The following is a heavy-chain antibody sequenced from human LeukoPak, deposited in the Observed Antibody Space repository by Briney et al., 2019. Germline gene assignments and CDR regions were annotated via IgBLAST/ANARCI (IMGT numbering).Heavy chain of an antibody. CDR2: IGFGGDT. CDR1: GLTFSNDD. J-gene: IGHJ5*02. Sequence: GGSLRLSCAASGLTFSNDDMHWVRQATGKSLEWVSGIGFGGDTYYSGSVKGRFTISRENAKNSLYLQMNSLRVGDTAVYYCARALRGNWFGPWGQGTLVTVSS. D-gene: IGHD3-16*01. V-gene: IGHV3-13*01. CDR3: ARALRGNWFGP.